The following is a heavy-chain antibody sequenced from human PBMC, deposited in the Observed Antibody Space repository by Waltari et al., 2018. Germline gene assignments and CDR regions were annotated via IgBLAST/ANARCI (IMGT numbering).Heavy chain of an antibody. J-gene: IGHJ3*01. V-gene: IGHV4-39*01. D-gene: IGHD3-16*01. CDR1: GGSITSTRHY. CDR3: ATYVGASIGTAAFDV. CDR2: ISYSGAT. Sequence: QLHLQESGPGLVKPSATLSLTCSVSGGSITSTRHYWGWIRQPPGKGLEWTATISYSGATYNNPSLKSRVTISGDTSKNQFSLKLRSVTAADTGVYYCATYVGASIGTAAFDVWGQGTMVTVSS.